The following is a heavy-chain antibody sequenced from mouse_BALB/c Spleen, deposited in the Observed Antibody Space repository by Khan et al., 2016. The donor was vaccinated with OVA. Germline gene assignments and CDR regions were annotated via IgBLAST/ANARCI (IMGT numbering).Heavy chain of an antibody. Sequence: QIQLVQSGPELKKPGETVWISCKASGYTFTTSGIQWVQKLPGKGLKWIGWINTHSGVPKYSEDIKGLFAFSLEISVSTAYLLKTLHTDEDTATYFCAKGGAGYHRYHGSAMEYWGQGTSVTVSS. V-gene: IGHV9-4*02. D-gene: IGHD1-2*01. CDR3: AKGGAGYHRYHGSAMEY. J-gene: IGHJ4*01. CDR1: GYTFTTSG. CDR2: INTHSGVP.